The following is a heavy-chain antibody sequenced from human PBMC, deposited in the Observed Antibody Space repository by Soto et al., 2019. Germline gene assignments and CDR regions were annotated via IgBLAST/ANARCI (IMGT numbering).Heavy chain of an antibody. CDR1: GGTFSSYA. CDR2: IIPIFGTA. J-gene: IGHJ4*02. V-gene: IGHV1-69*13. Sequence: ASVKVSCKASGGTFSSYAISWVRQAPGQGLEWMGGIIPIFGTANYAQKFQGRVTITADESTSTAYMELSSLRSEDTAVYYCASAPGIAVAGSFDYRGQATLVTVSS. D-gene: IGHD6-19*01. CDR3: ASAPGIAVAGSFDY.